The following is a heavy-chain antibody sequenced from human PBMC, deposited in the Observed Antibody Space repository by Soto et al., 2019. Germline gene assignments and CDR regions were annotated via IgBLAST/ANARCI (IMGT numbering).Heavy chain of an antibody. CDR3: ARGRESRGVAY. CDR2: IYHTGTT. V-gene: IGHV4-4*02. J-gene: IGHJ4*02. Sequence: QVHLQESGPGLVKPSETLSVTCAVSGGSISSSSWWTWVRQPPGKGLEWIGEIYHTGTTNYNPSLKSRLTISIDKSNNQFSLNLSSVTAADTAVYYCARGRESRGVAYWGQGTLVTVSS. CDR1: GGSISSSSW. D-gene: IGHD3-10*01.